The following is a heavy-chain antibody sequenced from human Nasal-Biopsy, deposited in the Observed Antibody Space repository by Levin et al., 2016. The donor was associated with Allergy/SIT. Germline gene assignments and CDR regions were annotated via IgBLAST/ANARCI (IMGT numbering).Heavy chain of an antibody. J-gene: IGHJ6*02. CDR1: GFSFSSYS. CDR3: ARDLVAPLVMDV. CDR2: ITSRSKYI. D-gene: IGHD5-12*01. V-gene: IGHV3-21*01. Sequence: GESLKISCAASGFSFSSYSMNWVRQAPGKGLEWVSSITSRSKYIHYSDSVKGRFVISRDNAKNSLYLQMNSLRVEDTAVYYCARDLVAPLVMDVWGQGTTVTVSS.